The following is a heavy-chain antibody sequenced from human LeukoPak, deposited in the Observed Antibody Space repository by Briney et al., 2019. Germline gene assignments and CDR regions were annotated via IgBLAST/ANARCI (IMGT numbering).Heavy chain of an antibody. V-gene: IGHV3-48*03. CDR2: ISSGGSTI. CDR3: ARYRGPYYYASRPESPDAFDI. D-gene: IGHD3-10*01. J-gene: IGHJ3*02. Sequence: GGSLRLSCAASGFTFSSYEMSWVRQAPGKGLEWVSYISSGGSTIYYADSVKGRFTISRDNAKNSLYLQMNSLRAEDTAVYYCARYRGPYYYASRPESPDAFDIWGQGTMVTVSS. CDR1: GFTFSSYE.